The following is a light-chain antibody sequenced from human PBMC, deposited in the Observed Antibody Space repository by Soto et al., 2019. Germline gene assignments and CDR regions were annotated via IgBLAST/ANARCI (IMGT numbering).Light chain of an antibody. CDR1: LSINNY. CDR2: DES. V-gene: IGKV3-11*01. CDR3: QQYGSSGT. J-gene: IGKJ1*01. Sequence: EIVLTQSPATLSLSPGERATLSCRASLSINNYLAWYQQKPGQAPRLLIYDESNRASGIPAGFSGRGSGTDFTLTISSLEPEDFAVYYCQQYGSSGTFGQGTKVDIK.